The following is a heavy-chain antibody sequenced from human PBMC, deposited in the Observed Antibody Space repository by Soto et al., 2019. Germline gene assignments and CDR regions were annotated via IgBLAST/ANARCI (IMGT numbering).Heavy chain of an antibody. CDR2: IYYSGST. Sequence: SETLSLPCTVPGGSLSSSSYYWGWIRPPPGEGLELIGSIYYSGSTYYNPSLKSRVTISVDTSKNQFSLKLSSVTAADTAVYYCASFYDSSGYYYSDYYYYGMDVWGQGTTVTVSS. CDR1: GGSLSSSSYY. V-gene: IGHV4-39*01. J-gene: IGHJ6*02. D-gene: IGHD3-22*01. CDR3: ASFYDSSGYYYSDYYYYGMDV.